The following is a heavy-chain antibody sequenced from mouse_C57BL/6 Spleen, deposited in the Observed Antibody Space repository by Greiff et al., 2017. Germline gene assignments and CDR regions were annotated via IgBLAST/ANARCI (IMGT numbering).Heavy chain of an antibody. D-gene: IGHD2-2*01. J-gene: IGHJ4*01. CDR1: GYTFTSYW. V-gene: IGHV1-69*01. Sequence: VQLQQPGAELVMPGASVKLSCKASGYTFTSYWMHWVKQRPGQGLEWIGEIDPSASYTTYNQKFKGKSTLTVDKSSSTAYMQLSSLTSEDSAVYYCARGGYERRMDYWGQGTAVTVSS. CDR2: IDPSASYT. CDR3: ARGGYERRMDY.